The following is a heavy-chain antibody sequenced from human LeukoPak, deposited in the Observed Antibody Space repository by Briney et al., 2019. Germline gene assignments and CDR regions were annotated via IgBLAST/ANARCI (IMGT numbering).Heavy chain of an antibody. J-gene: IGHJ6*03. V-gene: IGHV1-69*05. CDR1: GGAFSNYA. Sequence: GASVKVSCKASGGAFSNYAISWVRQAPGQGLEWMGGIIPMIGTADYAQKFQGRVTVTTDESTSTAYMELSSLRSDDTAVYYCARAIYDFWSGSRPQQGGGPNYYYYYMDVWGKGTTVTVSS. CDR3: ARAIYDFWSGSRPQQGGGPNYYYYYMDV. D-gene: IGHD3-3*01. CDR2: IIPMIGTA.